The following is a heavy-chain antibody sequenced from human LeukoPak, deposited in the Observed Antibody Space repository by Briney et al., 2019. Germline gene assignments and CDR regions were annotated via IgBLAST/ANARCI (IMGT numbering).Heavy chain of an antibody. D-gene: IGHD3-3*01. J-gene: IGHJ4*02. CDR1: GYTFTSYG. CDR2: ISAYNGNT. Sequence: GASVKVSCKASGYTFTSYGISWVRQAPGQGLEWMGWISAYNGNTNYAQKLQGRVIMTTDTSTSTAYMELRSLRSDDTAVYYCARGRSPPLRFLEWLLKGAPVDYWGQGTLVTVSS. V-gene: IGHV1-18*01. CDR3: ARGRSPPLRFLEWLLKGAPVDY.